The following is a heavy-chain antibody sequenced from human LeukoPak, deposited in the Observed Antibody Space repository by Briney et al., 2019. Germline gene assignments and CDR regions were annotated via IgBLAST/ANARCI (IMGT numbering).Heavy chain of an antibody. CDR1: GYTLTELS. J-gene: IGHJ4*02. D-gene: IGHD5-12*01. CDR3: ATGYSGYDSIDY. CDR2: FDPEDGET. V-gene: IGHV1-24*01. Sequence: ASVKVSCKVSGYTLTELSMHWGRQAPGKGLEWMGGFDPEDGETIYAQKFQGRDTMTEDTSTDTAYMELSSLRSEDTAVYYCATGYSGYDSIDYWGQGTLVTVSS.